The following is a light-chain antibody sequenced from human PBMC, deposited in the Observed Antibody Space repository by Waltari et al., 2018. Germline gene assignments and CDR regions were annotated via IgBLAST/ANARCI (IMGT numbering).Light chain of an antibody. CDR3: SSYTSSSTYV. V-gene: IGLV2-14*01. Sequence: QSALTPPASVSGSPGQSITLSCPGTSSDVGGYNYVSWYQPHPGKAPKLMIYEVSNRPSGVSNRFSGSKSGNTASLTISGLQAEDEADYYCSSYTSSSTYVFGTGTKVTVL. J-gene: IGLJ1*01. CDR2: EVS. CDR1: SSDVGGYNY.